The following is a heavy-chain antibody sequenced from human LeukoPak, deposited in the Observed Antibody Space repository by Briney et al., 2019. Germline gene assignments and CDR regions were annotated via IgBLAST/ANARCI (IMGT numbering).Heavy chain of an antibody. D-gene: IGHD1-14*01. J-gene: IGHJ3*02. Sequence: GGSLRLSCTASGFTFSSYEMNWVRQAPGKGLEWVSYISSSGSSIYYADSVKGRFTISRDNAKNTLYLQMNSLRDEDTAVYFCARDKPGAGLGDAFDIWGQGTMVTVSS. V-gene: IGHV3-48*03. CDR1: GFTFSSYE. CDR2: ISSSGSSI. CDR3: ARDKPGAGLGDAFDI.